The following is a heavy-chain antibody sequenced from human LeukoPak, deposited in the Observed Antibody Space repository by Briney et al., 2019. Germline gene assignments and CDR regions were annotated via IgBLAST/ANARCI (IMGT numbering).Heavy chain of an antibody. CDR3: GGRGF. Sequence: SETLPLTCTVSGGSISSNCWSWIRQPPGKGLEWIGCIYASGTTNYNPSLKGRLTISVDTSNSQFSLTVRSVTAADTAVYYCGGRGFWGQGTLVTVSS. CDR1: GGSISSNC. J-gene: IGHJ4*02. CDR2: IYASGTT. V-gene: IGHV4-4*09. D-gene: IGHD3-10*01.